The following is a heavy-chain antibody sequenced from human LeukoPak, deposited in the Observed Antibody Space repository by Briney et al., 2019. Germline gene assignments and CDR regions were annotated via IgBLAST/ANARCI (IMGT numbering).Heavy chain of an antibody. CDR3: ARSVVVVAAFNYYYGMDV. V-gene: IGHV4-39*07. D-gene: IGHD2-15*01. Sequence: SETLSLTCTVSGGSLSSSSYYWGWIRQPPGKGLEWVGSIYYSGSTYYNPSLKSRVTISVDTSKNQFSLKLSSVTAADTAVYYCARSVVVVAAFNYYYGMDVWGQGTTVTVSS. J-gene: IGHJ6*02. CDR2: IYYSGST. CDR1: GGSLSSSSYY.